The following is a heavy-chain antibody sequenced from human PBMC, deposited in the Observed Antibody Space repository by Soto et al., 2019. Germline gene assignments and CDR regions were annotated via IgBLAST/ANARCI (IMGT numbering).Heavy chain of an antibody. CDR3: ARDNGGRQYYYGMDV. V-gene: IGHV3-21*01. CDR2: ISSSSSYI. J-gene: IGHJ6*02. Sequence: GGSLRLSCAASGFTFSSYSMNWVRQAPGKGLEWVSSISSSSSYIYYADSVKGRFTISRDNAKNSLYLQMNSLRAEDTAVYYCARDNGGRQYYYGMDVWGQGTTVTVSS. CDR1: GFTFSSYS.